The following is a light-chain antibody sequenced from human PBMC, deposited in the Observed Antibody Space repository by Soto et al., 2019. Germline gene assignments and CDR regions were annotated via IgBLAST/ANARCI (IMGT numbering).Light chain of an antibody. J-gene: IGKJ1*01. Sequence: EIVLTQSPGTLSLSPGERATLSCRASQSVSSSYLAWYQQKPGQAPRLLIHGASSRATGIPDRFSGSGSGTDFTLTISRLEPEDFAVYYCQRYGGSPEWTFGQGTKVDIK. CDR3: QRYGGSPEWT. CDR1: QSVSSSY. V-gene: IGKV3-20*01. CDR2: GAS.